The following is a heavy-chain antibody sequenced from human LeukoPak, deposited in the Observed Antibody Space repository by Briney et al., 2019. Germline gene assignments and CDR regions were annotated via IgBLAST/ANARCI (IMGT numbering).Heavy chain of an antibody. CDR2: ISGSGGST. CDR1: GFTFSSYA. J-gene: IGHJ2*01. V-gene: IGHV3-23*01. Sequence: GGSLRLSCAASGFTFSSYAMSWVRQAPGKGLEWVSAISGSGGSTYYADSVKGRFTISRDNSKNTLYLQMNSLRAEDAAVYYCAKDRGLGIPRGYFDLWGRGTLVTVSS. D-gene: IGHD7-27*01. CDR3: AKDRGLGIPRGYFDL.